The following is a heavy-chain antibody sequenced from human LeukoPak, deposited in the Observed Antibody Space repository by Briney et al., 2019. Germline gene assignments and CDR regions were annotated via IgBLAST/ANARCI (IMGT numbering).Heavy chain of an antibody. V-gene: IGHV3-23*01. D-gene: IGHD5-24*01. Sequence: GGSLRLSCAVSGFTFSSYSMNWVRQAPGKGLEWVSGVGPSGARTYYADSVKGRFTVSRDNSKNMVFLQMNSLRAEDTAIYYCAKDDAYLQYDDWGQGTLVTVSS. CDR2: VGPSGART. CDR3: AKDDAYLQYDD. J-gene: IGHJ4*02. CDR1: GFTFSSYS.